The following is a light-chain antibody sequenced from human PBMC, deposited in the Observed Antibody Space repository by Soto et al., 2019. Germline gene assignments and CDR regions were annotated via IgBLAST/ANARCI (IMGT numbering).Light chain of an antibody. J-gene: IGKJ5*01. CDR3: QHYNSYPIT. V-gene: IGKV1-5*01. CDR2: DAS. CDR1: QSISSW. Sequence: DNKITQSPSTLSASVGDRVTISCRASQSISSWLAWYQQKPGKAPKLLIYDASSLESGVPSRFSGSGSGTEFTLTISSLQPDDFATYYCQHYNSYPITFSQGTRLEIK.